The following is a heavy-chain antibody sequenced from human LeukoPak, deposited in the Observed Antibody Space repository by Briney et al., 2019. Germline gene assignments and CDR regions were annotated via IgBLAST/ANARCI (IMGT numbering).Heavy chain of an antibody. V-gene: IGHV4-39*07. CDR2: IYHSGST. CDR1: GGSISSSSYY. Sequence: SETLSLTCTVSGGSISSSSYYWGWIRQPPGKGLEWIGEIYHSGSTNYNPSLKSRVTISVDKSKNQFSLKLSSVTAADTAVYYCARDGPRAMGYWGQGTLVTVSS. D-gene: IGHD5-18*01. J-gene: IGHJ4*02. CDR3: ARDGPRAMGY.